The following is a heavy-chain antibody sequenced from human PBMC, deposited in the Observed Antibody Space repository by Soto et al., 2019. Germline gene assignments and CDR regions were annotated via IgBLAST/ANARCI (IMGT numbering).Heavy chain of an antibody. CDR1: GGSISSGGYY. Sequence: QVQLQESGTGLVKPSQTLSLPCTVSGGSISSGGYYWSWIRQHPGKGLEWIGYIYYYGNTYYNPSLKSRVTISVVSSKNQFSLKLSSVTAADTALYYCARAGCVNWFYPLGQGTLVTVSS. CDR2: IYYYGNT. J-gene: IGHJ5*02. CDR3: ARAGCVNWFYP. V-gene: IGHV4-31*03. D-gene: IGHD2-21*01.